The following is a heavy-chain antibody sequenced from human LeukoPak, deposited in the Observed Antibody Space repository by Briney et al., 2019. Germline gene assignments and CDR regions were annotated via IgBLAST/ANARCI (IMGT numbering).Heavy chain of an antibody. CDR1: GASISRYF. CDR2: ISSGGST. J-gene: IGHJ4*02. CDR3: ARGDDYKSTLFDY. Sequence: SETLSLTCTVSGASISRYFWNWIRQPPGKELEWIGYISSGGSTNYDPSLKSRVTISIDTSKNQFSLKLTSATAADTAVYYCARGDDYKSTLFDYWGQGTLVTVSS. V-gene: IGHV4-59*01. D-gene: IGHD5-12*01.